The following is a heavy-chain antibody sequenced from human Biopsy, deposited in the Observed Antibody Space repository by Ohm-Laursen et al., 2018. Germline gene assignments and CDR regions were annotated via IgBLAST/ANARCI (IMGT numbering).Heavy chain of an antibody. CDR2: FAPENGKT. V-gene: IGHV1-24*01. CDR3: AADINVWNVNY. D-gene: IGHD1-1*01. Sequence: ASVKVSCKVSGYAVTEFSMHWVRQAPGKGLEWMGGFAPENGKTIYAQKFQGRVIMTEDTSTDTAYMELSSLRSEDTAVYYCAADINVWNVNYWGQGTQVTVSS. CDR1: GYAVTEFS. J-gene: IGHJ4*02.